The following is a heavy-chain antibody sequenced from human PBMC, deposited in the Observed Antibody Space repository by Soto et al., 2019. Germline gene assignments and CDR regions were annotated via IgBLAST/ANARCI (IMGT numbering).Heavy chain of an antibody. V-gene: IGHV1-2*04. D-gene: IGHD6-19*01. Sequence: ASVKVSCKASGYTFTGYYMHWVRQAPGQGLGWMGWINPNSGGTNYAQKFQGWVTMTRDTSISTAYMELSRLSSDDTAVYYCARLSQWLDFDYWGQGTLVTVSS. CDR2: INPNSGGT. J-gene: IGHJ4*02. CDR1: GYTFTGYY. CDR3: ARLSQWLDFDY.